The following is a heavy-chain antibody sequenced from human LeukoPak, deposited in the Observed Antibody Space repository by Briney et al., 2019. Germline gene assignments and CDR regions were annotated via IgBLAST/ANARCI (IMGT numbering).Heavy chain of an antibody. D-gene: IGHD6-19*01. Sequence: SETLSLTCAVYGGSFSGYYWSWLRQPPGKGLEWIGEINHSGSTNYNPSLKSRVTISVDTSKNQFSLKLSSVTAADTAVYYCARVVVGYSSGWFDYWGQGTLVTVSS. J-gene: IGHJ4*02. V-gene: IGHV4-34*01. CDR1: GGSFSGYY. CDR3: ARVVVGYSSGWFDY. CDR2: INHSGST.